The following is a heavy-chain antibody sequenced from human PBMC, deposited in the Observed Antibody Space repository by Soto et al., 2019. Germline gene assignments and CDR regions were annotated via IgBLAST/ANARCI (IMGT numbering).Heavy chain of an antibody. D-gene: IGHD1-26*01. Sequence: PGGSLRLSCAASGFTFSSYGMHWVRQAPGKGLEWVAVIWYDGSNKYYADSVKGRFTISRDNSKNTLYLQMNSLRAEDTAVYYCARDGGGSYFSYYYGMDVWGQGTTVTVSS. CDR1: GFTFSSYG. CDR2: IWYDGSNK. V-gene: IGHV3-33*01. CDR3: ARDGGGSYFSYYYGMDV. J-gene: IGHJ6*02.